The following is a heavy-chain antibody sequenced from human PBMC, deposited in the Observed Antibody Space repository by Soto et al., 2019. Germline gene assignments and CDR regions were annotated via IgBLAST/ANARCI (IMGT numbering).Heavy chain of an antibody. Sequence: PSVKVSCKASGYTFTGYYMHWVRQAPGQGLEWMGWINPNSGGTNYAQKFQGRVTMTRDTSISTAYMELSRLRSDDTAVYYCARSPRYCSSTSCYRYYYYGMDVWGQGTTVTVSS. CDR3: ARSPRYCSSTSCYRYYYYGMDV. J-gene: IGHJ6*02. CDR1: GYTFTGYY. CDR2: INPNSGGT. D-gene: IGHD2-2*02. V-gene: IGHV1-2*02.